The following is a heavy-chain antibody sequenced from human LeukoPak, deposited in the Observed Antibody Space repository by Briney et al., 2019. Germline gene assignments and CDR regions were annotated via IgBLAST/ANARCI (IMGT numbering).Heavy chain of an antibody. CDR1: GFTFSSYA. Sequence: GGSLRLSCAGSGFTFSSYAMTWVRQAPGRGLEWVSTISDFGTTTYYADSVKGRFTISRDNAKNSLYLQMNSLRAEDTAVYYCARDILTGSQSRFQHWGQGTLVTVSS. V-gene: IGHV3-48*04. D-gene: IGHD3-9*01. CDR3: ARDILTGSQSRFQH. J-gene: IGHJ1*01. CDR2: ISDFGTTT.